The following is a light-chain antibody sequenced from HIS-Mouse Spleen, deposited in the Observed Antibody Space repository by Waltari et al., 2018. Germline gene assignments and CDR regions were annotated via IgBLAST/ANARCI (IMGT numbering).Light chain of an antibody. Sequence: EIVLTQSTATLSLSPGERATLSCRASQSVSSYLAWYQQKPGQAPRLLIYDASNRATGIPARFSGSGSGTDFTLTISSLGPEDFAVYYCQQRSNWPALTFGGGTKVEIK. CDR2: DAS. CDR3: QQRSNWPALT. V-gene: IGKV3-11*01. J-gene: IGKJ4*01. CDR1: QSVSSY.